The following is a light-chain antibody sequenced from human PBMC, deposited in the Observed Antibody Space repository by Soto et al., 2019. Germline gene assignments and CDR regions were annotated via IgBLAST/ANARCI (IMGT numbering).Light chain of an antibody. Sequence: QSALTQPASVSGSPGQSITISCTGTSSDVGGYNYVSWYQQYPGKAPKLMIYEVTNRPSGVSNRFSGSKSGNTASLTISGLQAEDEADYYCSSYTSRSTLVFATGTKVTV. CDR1: SSDVGGYNY. J-gene: IGLJ1*01. CDR2: EVT. V-gene: IGLV2-14*01. CDR3: SSYTSRSTLV.